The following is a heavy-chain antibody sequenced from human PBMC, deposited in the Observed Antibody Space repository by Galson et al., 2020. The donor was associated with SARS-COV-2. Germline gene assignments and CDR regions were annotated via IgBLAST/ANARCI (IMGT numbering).Heavy chain of an antibody. J-gene: IGHJ4*02. CDR2: ISYDGSNK. D-gene: IGHD1-26*01. CDR3: ARGLGGSYPYFDY. V-gene: IGHV3-30*04. CDR1: GFTFSSYA. Sequence: GGSLRLSCAASGFTFSSYAMHWVRQAPGKGLEWVAVISYDGSNKYYADSVKGRFTISRDNSKNTLYLQMNSLRAEDTAVYYCARGLGGSYPYFDYWGQGTLVTVSS.